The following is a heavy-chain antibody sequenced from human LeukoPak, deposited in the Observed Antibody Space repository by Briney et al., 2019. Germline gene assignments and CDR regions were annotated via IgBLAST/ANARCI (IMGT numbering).Heavy chain of an antibody. CDR1: GYTFTTYY. CDR3: ARDTTRYFDY. Sequence: ASVKVSCKASGYTFTTYYMHWVRQAPGQGLEWMRIINPSGGSTSYTQKFQGRVTMTRDTSTSIVYMELSSLRSEDAAVYYCARDTTRYFDYWGQGTLVTVSS. D-gene: IGHD1-1*01. J-gene: IGHJ4*02. CDR2: INPSGGST. V-gene: IGHV1-46*01.